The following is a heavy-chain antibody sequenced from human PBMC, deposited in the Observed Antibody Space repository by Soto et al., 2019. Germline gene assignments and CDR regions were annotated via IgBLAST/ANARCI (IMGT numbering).Heavy chain of an antibody. Sequence: GGSLRLSCAASGFTFSSYAMSWVRQAPGKGLEWVSAISGSGGSTYYPYSVKGRFTTYRDNYKNTLYLQMNSLRAEDTAVYYCAKDLGLVGATDAIDIWGLGTMVTVSS. CDR3: AKDLGLVGATDAIDI. J-gene: IGHJ3*02. V-gene: IGHV3-23*01. D-gene: IGHD1-26*01. CDR1: GFTFSSYA. CDR2: ISGSGGST.